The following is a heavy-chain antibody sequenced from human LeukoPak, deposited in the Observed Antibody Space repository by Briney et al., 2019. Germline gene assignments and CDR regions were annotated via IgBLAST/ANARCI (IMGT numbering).Heavy chain of an antibody. V-gene: IGHV4-59*08. Sequence: SETLSFTCTVSGGSISSYYWSWIRQPPGKGLEWIGYIYYSGSTNYNPSLKSRVTISVDTSKNQFSLKLSSVTAADTAVYYCARHVRSKGNFDYWGQGTLVTVSS. D-gene: IGHD4-17*01. J-gene: IGHJ4*02. CDR2: IYYSGST. CDR3: ARHVRSKGNFDY. CDR1: GGSISSYY.